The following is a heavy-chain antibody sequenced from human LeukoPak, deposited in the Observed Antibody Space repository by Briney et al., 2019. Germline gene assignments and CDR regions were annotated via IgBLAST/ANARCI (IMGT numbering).Heavy chain of an antibody. CDR1: GYTFTSYG. CDR2: ISAYNGNT. J-gene: IGHJ4*02. V-gene: IGHV1-18*01. CDR3: AREAYYYDSSGYKQALDY. Sequence: GASVKVSCKASGYTFTSYGISWVRQAPGQGLEWMGCISAYNGNTNYAQKLQGRVTMTTDTSTSTAYMELRSLRSDDTAVYYCAREAYYYDSSGYKQALDYWGQGTLVTVSS. D-gene: IGHD3-22*01.